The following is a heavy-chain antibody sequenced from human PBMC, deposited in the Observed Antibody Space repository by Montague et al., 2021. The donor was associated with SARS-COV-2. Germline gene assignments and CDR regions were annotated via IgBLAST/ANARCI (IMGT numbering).Heavy chain of an antibody. J-gene: IGHJ3*01. V-gene: IGHV3-48*04. CDR2: ISSSTNII. CDR3: AKDLVLRAARPDALDV. D-gene: IGHD6-6*01. Sequence: SLRLSCAASGFTFSSYSVNWVRQAPGKGLEWISYISSSTNIIYYADSVKGRFTISRDNARNSPYLQMNSLRVDDTAVYYCAKDLVLRAARPDALDVWGQGTVVTVYS. CDR1: GFTFSSYS.